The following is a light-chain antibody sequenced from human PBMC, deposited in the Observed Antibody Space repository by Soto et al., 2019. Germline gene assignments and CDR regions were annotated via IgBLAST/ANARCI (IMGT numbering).Light chain of an antibody. J-gene: IGKJ1*01. CDR2: RAS. V-gene: IGKV1-5*03. CDR1: QSIGSW. CDR3: QHYNSYPWT. Sequence: DIQMTQSPSTLSASVGDRVTISCRASQSIGSWLAWYQQKLGRAPKLLLYRASILANGVPRRCSGSGSGTEFTLTISSLQPDDFATYFCQHYNSYPWTFGQGTKVDIK.